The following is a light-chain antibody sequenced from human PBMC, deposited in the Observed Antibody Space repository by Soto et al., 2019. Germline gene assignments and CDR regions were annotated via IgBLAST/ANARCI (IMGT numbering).Light chain of an antibody. V-gene: IGKV3-20*01. CDR3: QQYGSSPLT. Sequence: IVMTQSPGTLSLSPGERATLSCRASQSVSSSYLAWYQLKPGQAPRLLIYGASSRATGIPDRFSGSGSGTDFTLTISRLEPEDFAVYYCQQYGSSPLTFGGGTKVDIK. J-gene: IGKJ4*01. CDR1: QSVSSSY. CDR2: GAS.